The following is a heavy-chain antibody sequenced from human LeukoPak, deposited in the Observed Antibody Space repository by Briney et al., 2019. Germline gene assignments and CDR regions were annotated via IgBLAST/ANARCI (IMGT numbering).Heavy chain of an antibody. CDR1: GYTLTELS. J-gene: IGHJ4*02. V-gene: IGHV1-24*01. CDR2: FDPEDGET. D-gene: IGHD6-13*01. CDR3: PTTMGEQQLVPWYFDY. Sequence: ASVKVSCKVSGYTLTELSMHWVRQAPGKGLEWMGGFDPEDGETIYAQKFQGRVTMTEDTSTDTAYMELSSLRSEDTAVYYCPTTMGEQQLVPWYFDYWGQGTLVTVSS.